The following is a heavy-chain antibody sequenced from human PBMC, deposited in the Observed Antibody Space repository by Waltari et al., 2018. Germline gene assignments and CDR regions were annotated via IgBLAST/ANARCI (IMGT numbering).Heavy chain of an antibody. CDR1: GFTFSSYA. CDR2: ISYDGSNK. D-gene: IGHD3-22*01. CDR3: ASLYYDSSANFDY. V-gene: IGHV3-30-3*01. Sequence: QVQLVESGGGVVQPGRSLRLSCAASGFTFSSYAMHWVRQAPGKGVEGVAVISYDGSNKYYADSGKGRFTISRDNSKNTLYLQMNSLRAEDTAVYYCASLYYDSSANFDYWGQGTLVTVSS. J-gene: IGHJ4*02.